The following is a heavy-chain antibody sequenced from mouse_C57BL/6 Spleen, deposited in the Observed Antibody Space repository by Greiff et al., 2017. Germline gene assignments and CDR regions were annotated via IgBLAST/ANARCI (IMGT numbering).Heavy chain of an antibody. CDR3: ARSLYGNDGWFAY. D-gene: IGHD2-2*01. CDR2: IDPSDSYT. CDR1: GYTFTSYW. Sequence: QVQLQQPGAELVMPGASVKLSCKASGYTFTSYWMHWVKQRPGQGLEWIGEIDPSDSYTNSNQKFKGKSTLTVDKSSSTAYMQLSSLTSEDSAVYYCARSLYGNDGWFAYWGQGTLVTVSA. J-gene: IGHJ3*01. V-gene: IGHV1-69*01.